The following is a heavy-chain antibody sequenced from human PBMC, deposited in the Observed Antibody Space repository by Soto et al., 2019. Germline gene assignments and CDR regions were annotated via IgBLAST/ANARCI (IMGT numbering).Heavy chain of an antibody. V-gene: IGHV1-69*13. CDR2: ITPIFGTA. CDR1: GGTFGSYA. Sequence: SVKVSCKASGGTFGSYAITWVRQAPGQGLEWVGGITPIFGTADYAQKFKGRVTITADESTSTAYMELTNLRSEDTAVYCCARPGYCTGVSCYYTVDFWGQGTLVTVSS. D-gene: IGHD2-15*01. CDR3: ARPGYCTGVSCYYTVDF. J-gene: IGHJ4*02.